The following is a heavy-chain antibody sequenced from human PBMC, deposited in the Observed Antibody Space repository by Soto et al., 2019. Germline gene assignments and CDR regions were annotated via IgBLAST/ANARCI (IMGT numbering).Heavy chain of an antibody. D-gene: IGHD1-26*01. J-gene: IGHJ4*02. CDR1: GNTFTYRY. CDR2: ITPFSGDV. V-gene: IGHV1-45*02. CDR3: AGGGAGSGAFTWELPDH. Sequence: GASVKVSCKALGNTFTYRYLHWVRQAPGQTLEWMGWITPFSGDVHYAQKFQERVTITRDRSINTAYMQMSSLRSEDTAMYFCAGGGAGSGAFTWELPDHWGQGTLVTVSS.